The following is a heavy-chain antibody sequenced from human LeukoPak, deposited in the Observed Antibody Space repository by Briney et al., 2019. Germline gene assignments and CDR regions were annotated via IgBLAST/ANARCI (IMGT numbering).Heavy chain of an antibody. Sequence: PGGSPRLSCAASGFTFSSYEMNWVRQAPGKGLEWVPYISSSGSTIYYADSVKGRFTISRDNAKNSLYLQMNSLRAEDTAVYYCASKPKFGYWGQGTLVTVSS. D-gene: IGHD3-10*01. CDR3: ASKPKFGY. CDR2: ISSSGSTI. J-gene: IGHJ4*02. V-gene: IGHV3-48*03. CDR1: GFTFSSYE.